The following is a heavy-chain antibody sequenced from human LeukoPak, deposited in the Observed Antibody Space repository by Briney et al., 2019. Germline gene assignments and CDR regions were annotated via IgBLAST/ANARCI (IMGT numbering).Heavy chain of an antibody. Sequence: SGGSLRLSCAVSGFTVSSNYMSWVRQAPGKGLEWVSAISGSGGSTYYADSVKGRFTISRDNSKNTLYLQMNSLRAEDTAVYYCAKARNYDYVWGSWRPWGQGTLVTVSS. J-gene: IGHJ5*02. CDR1: GFTVSSNY. CDR3: AKARNYDYVWGSWRP. V-gene: IGHV3-23*01. D-gene: IGHD3-16*01. CDR2: ISGSGGST.